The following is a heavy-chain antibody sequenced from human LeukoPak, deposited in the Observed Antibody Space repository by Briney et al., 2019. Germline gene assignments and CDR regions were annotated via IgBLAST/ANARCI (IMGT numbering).Heavy chain of an antibody. J-gene: IGHJ4*02. Sequence: SQTLSLTCTVSGGSISSGSYDWSWIRQPAGKVLERIGYNYYSGTTNYNPPHDSRVTISVDTSNNQISLKLNSVTAADTAIYYCARVKSRGVEVTGLDYWGQGNLVTVSS. D-gene: IGHD6-19*01. CDR1: GGSISSGSYD. CDR2: NYYSGTT. V-gene: IGHV4-61*10. CDR3: ARVKSRGVEVTGLDY.